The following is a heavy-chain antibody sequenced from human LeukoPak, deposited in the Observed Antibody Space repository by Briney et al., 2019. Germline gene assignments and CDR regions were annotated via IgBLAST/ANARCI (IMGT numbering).Heavy chain of an antibody. CDR2: INHSGST. Sequence: SETLSLTCAVYGGSFSGYYWSWIRQPPGKGLEWIGEINHSGSTNYNPSLKSRVTISVDTSENQFSLKLSSVTAADTAVYYCARGWELPSSWGQGTLVTVSS. CDR3: ARGWELPSS. J-gene: IGHJ4*02. D-gene: IGHD1-26*01. CDR1: GGSFSGYY. V-gene: IGHV4-34*01.